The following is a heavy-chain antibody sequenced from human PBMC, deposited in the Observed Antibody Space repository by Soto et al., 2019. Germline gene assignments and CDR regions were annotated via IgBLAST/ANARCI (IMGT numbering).Heavy chain of an antibody. Sequence: QVQLVESGGGVVQPGRSLRLSCAASGFTFSSYAMHWVRQAPGKGLEWVAVISYDGSNKYYADSVKGRFTISRDNSKNTLYLQMNSLRAEDTAVYYRARDGGGIRDGYNYFDYWGQGTLVTVSS. J-gene: IGHJ4*02. V-gene: IGHV3-30-3*01. CDR1: GFTFSSYA. CDR3: ARDGGGIRDGYNYFDY. CDR2: ISYDGSNK. D-gene: IGHD5-12*01.